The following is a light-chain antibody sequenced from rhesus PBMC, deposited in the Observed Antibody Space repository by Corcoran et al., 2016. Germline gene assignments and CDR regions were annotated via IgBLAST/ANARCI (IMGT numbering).Light chain of an antibody. CDR2: QAA. Sequence: DIQMTQSPSSLSASVGDTVTITCRASQTISSWLAWYKQKPGKAPKMIIYQAARLKSGVPSRFTGSGSGTDCTLTSRRLQSEDFATSYCQQYSSSPRTFGQGTKVEI. CDR3: QQYSSSPRT. V-gene: IGKV1-22*01. J-gene: IGKJ1*01. CDR1: QTISSW.